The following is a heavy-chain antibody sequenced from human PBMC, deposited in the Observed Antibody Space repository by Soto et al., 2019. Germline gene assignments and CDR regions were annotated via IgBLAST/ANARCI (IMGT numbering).Heavy chain of an antibody. Sequence: PGESLKISCKGSGYSFTSYWIGWVRQMPGKGLEWMGIIYPGDSDTRYSPSFQGQVTISADKSISTAYLQWSSLKASDTAMYYCARHSAVGGSPEYDYIWGSYRSQGFDYWGQGTLVTVSS. V-gene: IGHV5-51*01. CDR1: GYSFTSYW. J-gene: IGHJ4*02. CDR2: IYPGDSDT. D-gene: IGHD3-16*02. CDR3: ARHSAVGGSPEYDYIWGSYRSQGFDY.